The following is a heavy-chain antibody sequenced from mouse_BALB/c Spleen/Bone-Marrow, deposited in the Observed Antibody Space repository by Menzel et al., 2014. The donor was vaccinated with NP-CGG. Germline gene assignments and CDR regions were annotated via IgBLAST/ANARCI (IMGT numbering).Heavy chain of an antibody. CDR2: TNPDSSTI. CDR1: GFDFSSYW. CDR3: AGLNYYGNLFV. J-gene: IGHJ1*01. D-gene: IGHD1-1*01. V-gene: IGHV4-1*02. Sequence: EVKLQESGGGLVHPGGSLKLSCAASGFDFSSYWMSWVRQAPGKGLEWIGETNPDSSTINYTPSLKDKFIISRDNAKNTLYLQMSKVRSEDTALYYCAGLNYYGNLFVWGAGTTVTVSS.